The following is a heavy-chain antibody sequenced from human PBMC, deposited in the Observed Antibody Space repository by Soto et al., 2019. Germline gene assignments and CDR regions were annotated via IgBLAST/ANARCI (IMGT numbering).Heavy chain of an antibody. CDR1: GGSISSYY. D-gene: IGHD1-26*01. CDR3: ARVRRTWEPYLFDY. CDR2: IYYSGST. V-gene: IGHV4-59*01. Sequence: SETLSLTCTVSGGSISSYYWSWIRQPPGKGLEWIGYIYYSGSTNYNPSLKSRVTISVDTSKNQFSLKLSSVTAADTAVYYCARVRRTWEPYLFDYWGQGTLVTVSS. J-gene: IGHJ4*02.